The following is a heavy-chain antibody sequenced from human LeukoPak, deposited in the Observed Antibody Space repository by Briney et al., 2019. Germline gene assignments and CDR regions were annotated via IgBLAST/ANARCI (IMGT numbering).Heavy chain of an antibody. V-gene: IGHV1-3*01. CDR3: ARDRGRITMVRGVIGYFDY. D-gene: IGHD3-10*01. CDR2: INAGNGNT. J-gene: IGHJ4*02. CDR1: GYTFTSYA. Sequence: GASVKVSCKASGYTFTSYAMHWVRQAPGQRLEWMGWINAGNGNTKYSQKFQGRVTITRDTSASTAYMELSSLRSEDTAVYYCARDRGRITMVRGVIGYFDYWGQGTLVTVSS.